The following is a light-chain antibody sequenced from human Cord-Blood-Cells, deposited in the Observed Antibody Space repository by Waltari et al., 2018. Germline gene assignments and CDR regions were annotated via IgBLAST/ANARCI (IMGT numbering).Light chain of an antibody. V-gene: IGLV2-14*01. J-gene: IGLJ2*01. Sequence: QSALTQPASVSGSPGQSITISCTGTSSDVGGYNYVSLYQQHPGKAPKLMIYDVSKRPSGVSNRFSGSKSRNTASLTISGLQAEDEADYYCSSYTSSSTVVFGGGTKLTVL. CDR2: DVS. CDR3: SSYTSSSTVV. CDR1: SSDVGGYNY.